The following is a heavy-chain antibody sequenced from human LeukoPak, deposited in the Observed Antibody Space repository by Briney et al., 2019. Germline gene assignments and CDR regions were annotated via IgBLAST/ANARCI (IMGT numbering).Heavy chain of an antibody. J-gene: IGHJ4*02. CDR2: IHYSGRT. V-gene: IGHV4-59*01. CDR1: GGSISTYY. D-gene: IGHD3-3*01. Sequence: SETLSLTCTVSGGSISTYYWTWIRQPPGKGLEWIGNIHYSGRTTYNPSLKSRVTISVDTSKNQFSLKLSSVTAADTTVYYCARVGSGMVTSYFDYWGQGTLVTVSS. CDR3: ARVGSGMVTSYFDY.